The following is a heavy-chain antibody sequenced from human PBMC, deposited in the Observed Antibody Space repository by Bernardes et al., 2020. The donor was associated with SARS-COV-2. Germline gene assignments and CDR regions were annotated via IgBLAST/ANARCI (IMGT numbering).Heavy chain of an antibody. Sequence: AGSLILSCAASGYSFSSYAMTWVRQAPGQGLEWVSAISGSAGSTYYADSLKGRFTISRDNSKNTLYLQMNSLRAEDTAVYYCARSRDYGDFGGILRGYYFDYWGQGTLVTVSS. CDR3: ARSRDYGDFGGILRGYYFDY. CDR2: ISGSAGST. V-gene: IGHV3-23*01. CDR1: GYSFSSYA. D-gene: IGHD4-17*01. J-gene: IGHJ4*02.